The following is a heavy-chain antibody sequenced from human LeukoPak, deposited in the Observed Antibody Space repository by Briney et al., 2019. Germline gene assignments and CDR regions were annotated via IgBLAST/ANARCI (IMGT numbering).Heavy chain of an antibody. CDR1: GYTFSNYN. V-gene: IGHV1-46*01. J-gene: IGHJ4*02. Sequence: ASVKVSCKASGYTFSNYNIYWVRQAPGHGLEWMGIIFPSGGSTTYAQRFQGRITITRDTSASTVYMELSSLRSDDTAVYYCVREGPYYYDSGMDHWGQGTLVTVSS. D-gene: IGHD3-22*01. CDR2: IFPSGGST. CDR3: VREGPYYYDSGMDH.